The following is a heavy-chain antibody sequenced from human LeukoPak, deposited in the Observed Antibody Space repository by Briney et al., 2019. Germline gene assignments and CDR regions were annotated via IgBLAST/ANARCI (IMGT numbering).Heavy chain of an antibody. CDR1: GFTFTDAW. CDR3: VTDTVVPLAQIDH. V-gene: IGHV3-15*01. J-gene: IGHJ4*02. D-gene: IGHD2-15*01. CDR2: VRSVAAGGAT. Sequence: GGSLRLSCAASGFTFTDAWLGWVRQAPGKRLEWVGRVRSVAAGGATEYAAPVEGRFIISRDDSKHTLSLQMNSLEIEDTAVYFCVTDTVVPLAQIDHWGQGTLVTVSS.